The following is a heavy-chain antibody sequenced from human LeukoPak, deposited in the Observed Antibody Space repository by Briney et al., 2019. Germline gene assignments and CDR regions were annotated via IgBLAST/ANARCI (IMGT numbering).Heavy chain of an antibody. V-gene: IGHV4-31*03. Sequence: SQTLSLTCTVSGVSITKDGYSWTWIRQPPGKGLEWIGDISYSGSTKYKPSLKRRLTISGDVSKNQFSLELSSVTAADTAVYYCARQHPSGRGSGLDYWGQGTLAIVSS. CDR2: ISYSGST. D-gene: IGHD2-15*01. CDR1: GVSITKDGYS. CDR3: ARQHPSGRGSGLDY. J-gene: IGHJ4*02.